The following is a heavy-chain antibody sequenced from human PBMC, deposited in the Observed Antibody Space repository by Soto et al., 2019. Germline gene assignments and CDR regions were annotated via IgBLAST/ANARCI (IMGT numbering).Heavy chain of an antibody. J-gene: IGHJ4*02. CDR2: ISYDGSNK. Sequence: QVQLVESGGGVVQPGRSLKLSGAASGFTFSSYAMHWVRQAPGKGLEWVAVISYDGSNKYYADSVKGRVTISRDNSKNTLYLQMNSLRAEDTAVYYCARVPSSSGRAHFDYWGQGTLVTVSS. D-gene: IGHD2-15*01. CDR1: GFTFSSYA. V-gene: IGHV3-30-3*01. CDR3: ARVPSSSGRAHFDY.